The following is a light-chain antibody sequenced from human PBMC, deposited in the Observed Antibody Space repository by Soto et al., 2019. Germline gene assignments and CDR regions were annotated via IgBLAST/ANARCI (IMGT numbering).Light chain of an antibody. CDR3: SSYTSSSSLV. J-gene: IGLJ1*01. CDR2: EVT. V-gene: IGLV2-14*01. CDR1: SSDVGGYNC. Sequence: QSALTQPASVSGSPGQSITISCTGTSSDVGGYNCVSWYQQHPGKAPKLLIYEVTNRPSGVSDRFSGSKSGNTASLTISGLLTEDETDYYCSSYTSSSSLVFGTGTKVTVL.